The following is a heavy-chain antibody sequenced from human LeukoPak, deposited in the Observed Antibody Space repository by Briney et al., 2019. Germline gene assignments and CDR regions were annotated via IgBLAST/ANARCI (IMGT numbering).Heavy chain of an antibody. J-gene: IGHJ4*02. Sequence: GGSLRLSCAASGFTFSSYSMNWVRQAPGKGLEWVSYISSSSSTIYIADSVKGRFTISRDNAKNSLYLQMNSLRAEDTAVYYCARDPKYYDFWSGSFSYFDYWGQGTLVTVSS. V-gene: IGHV3-48*01. CDR1: GFTFSSYS. CDR3: ARDPKYYDFWSGSFSYFDY. CDR2: ISSSSSTI. D-gene: IGHD3-3*01.